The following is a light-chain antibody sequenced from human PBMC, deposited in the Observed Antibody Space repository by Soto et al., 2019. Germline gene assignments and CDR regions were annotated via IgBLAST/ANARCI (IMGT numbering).Light chain of an antibody. CDR2: DSS. CDR3: QQLFMYPPT. V-gene: IGKV3-11*01. CDR1: QSVSSY. J-gene: IGKJ3*01. Sequence: EILLTQSPATLSLSPGETATLSCRASQSVSSYLAWYQHKPGQAPRLLIYDSSNRATGIPARFSGSGSGTAFTLTISSLEPEDSAVYYCQQLFMYPPTFGPGTKVDIK.